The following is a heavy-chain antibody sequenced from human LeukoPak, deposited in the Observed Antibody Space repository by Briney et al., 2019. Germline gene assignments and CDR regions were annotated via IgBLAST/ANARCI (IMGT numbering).Heavy chain of an antibody. D-gene: IGHD3-22*01. Sequence: PGGSLRLSCAASGFTFSSYGMHWVRQAPGKGLEWVAVISYDGSNKYYADSVKGRFTISRDNSKNTLYLQMNSLRAEDTAVYYCATSGDYYDSSGYLDYWGQGTLVTVSS. V-gene: IGHV3-30*03. CDR3: ATSGDYYDSSGYLDY. CDR2: ISYDGSNK. J-gene: IGHJ4*02. CDR1: GFTFSSYG.